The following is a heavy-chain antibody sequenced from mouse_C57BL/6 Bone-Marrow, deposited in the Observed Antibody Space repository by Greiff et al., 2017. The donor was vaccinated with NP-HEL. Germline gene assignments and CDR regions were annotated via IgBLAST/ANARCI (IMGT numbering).Heavy chain of an antibody. CDR1: GFTFSSYA. CDR2: ISDGGSYT. Sequence: EVKLMESGGGLVKPGGSLKLSCAASGFTFSSYAMSWVRQTPEKRLEWVATISDGGSYTYYPDNVKGRFTISRDNAKNNLYLQMSHLKSEDTAMYYCAKVAGPYYAMDYWGQGTSVTVSS. J-gene: IGHJ4*01. D-gene: IGHD3-1*01. CDR3: AKVAGPYYAMDY. V-gene: IGHV5-4*03.